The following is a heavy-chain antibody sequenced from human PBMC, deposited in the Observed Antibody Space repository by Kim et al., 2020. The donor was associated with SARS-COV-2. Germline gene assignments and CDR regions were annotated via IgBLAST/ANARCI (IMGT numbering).Heavy chain of an antibody. J-gene: IGHJ4*02. D-gene: IGHD3-10*01. Sequence: RYTTTYDASVKGRLSISRDDSRSTAYLQMNSLKTEDTAVYYCTRLNYGLDSWGRGDLVTVSS. V-gene: IGHV3-73*01. CDR2: RYTT. CDR3: TRLNYGLDS.